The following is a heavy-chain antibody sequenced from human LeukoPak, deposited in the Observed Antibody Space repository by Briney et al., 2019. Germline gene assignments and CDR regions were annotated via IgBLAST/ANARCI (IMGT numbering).Heavy chain of an antibody. V-gene: IGHV4-59*01. CDR3: ARTVSGYYFNA. CDR1: GGSINSYY. CDR2: VAYSGST. D-gene: IGHD5-12*01. Sequence: SETLSLTCTVSGGSINSYYWSWIRQPPGKGLEWIGYVAYSGSTNYNPSPKSRVTISLDTSKNQFSLKLSSVTAADTAVYYCARTVSGYYFNAWGPGTLVTVSS. J-gene: IGHJ5*02.